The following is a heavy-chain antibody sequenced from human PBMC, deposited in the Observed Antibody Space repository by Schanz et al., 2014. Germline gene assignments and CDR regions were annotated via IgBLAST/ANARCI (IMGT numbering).Heavy chain of an antibody. D-gene: IGHD3-10*01. J-gene: IGHJ3*02. CDR1: GYTFAGHA. V-gene: IGHV1-3*04. Sequence: QVQLVQSGAEVKKPGASVKVSCQASGYTFAGHAVHWVRQAPGQGPEWVGWIHTGNTQYAQKFQGRVNMTRDTVTTTVHLELTRMSTDDTAIYCCARVHIATYHYNSPGAFDIWGQGTRVTVSS. CDR3: ARVHIATYHYNSPGAFDI. CDR2: IHTGNT.